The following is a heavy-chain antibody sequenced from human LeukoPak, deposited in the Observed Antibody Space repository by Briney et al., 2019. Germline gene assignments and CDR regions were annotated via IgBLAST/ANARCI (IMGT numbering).Heavy chain of an antibody. D-gene: IGHD3-22*01. CDR3: ARGNYDSSGYKSKWFDP. Sequence: GASVKVSCKASGGTFSSYAISWVRQAPGQGLEWMGRIIPIFGMANYAQKFQGRVTITADKSTSTAYMELSSLRSEDTAVYYCARGNYDSSGYKSKWFDPWGQGTLVTVSS. J-gene: IGHJ5*02. CDR2: IIPIFGMA. CDR1: GGTFSSYA. V-gene: IGHV1-69*04.